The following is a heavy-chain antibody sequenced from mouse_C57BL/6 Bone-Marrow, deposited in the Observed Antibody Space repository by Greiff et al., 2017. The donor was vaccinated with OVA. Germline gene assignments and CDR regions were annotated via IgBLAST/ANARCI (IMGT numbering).Heavy chain of an antibody. V-gene: IGHV3-6*01. CDR2: ISYDGSN. D-gene: IGHD2-4*01. CDR3: ASLYDYSFDY. CDR1: GYSITSGYY. J-gene: IGHJ2*01. Sequence: EVQLVESGPGLVKPSQSLSLTCSVTGYSITSGYYWNWIRQFPGNKLEWMGYISYDGSNNYNPSLKNRISITRDTSKNQFFLKLNSVTTEDTATYYCASLYDYSFDYWGQGTTLTVSS.